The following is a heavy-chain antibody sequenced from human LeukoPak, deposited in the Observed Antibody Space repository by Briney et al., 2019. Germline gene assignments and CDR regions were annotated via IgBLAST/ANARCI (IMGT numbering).Heavy chain of an antibody. D-gene: IGHD3-10*01. J-gene: IGHJ5*02. CDR1: GGSFSGYY. V-gene: IGHV4-34*01. Sequence: PSETLSLTCAVYGGSFSGYYWSWIRQPPGKGLEWIGEINHSGSTNYNPSLKSRVTISVDTSKNQFSLKLSSVTAADTAVYYCARGQYYCPPWGWFDPWGQGTLVTVSS. CDR3: ARGQYYCPPWGWFDP. CDR2: INHSGST.